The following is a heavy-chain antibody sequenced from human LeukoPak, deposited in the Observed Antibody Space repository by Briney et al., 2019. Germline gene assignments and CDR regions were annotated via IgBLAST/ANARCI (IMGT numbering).Heavy chain of an antibody. CDR3: ARGDSNYGMDV. V-gene: IGHV3-66*01. CDR1: GFTVSSNY. J-gene: IGHJ6*02. CDR2: IYSGGST. D-gene: IGHD3-22*01. Sequence: GGSLRLSCAASGFTVSSNYMSWVRQAPGKGLEWVSVIYSGGSTYYADSVKGRFIISRDNSKNTLNLQMNSLRAEDTAAYYCARGDSNYGMDVWGQGTTVTVSS.